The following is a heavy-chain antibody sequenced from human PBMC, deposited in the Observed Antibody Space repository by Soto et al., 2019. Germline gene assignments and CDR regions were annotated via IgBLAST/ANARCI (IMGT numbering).Heavy chain of an antibody. J-gene: IGHJ4*02. Sequence: SETLSLTCTVSGGSISSGGYYWSWIRQHPGKGLEWIGYIYYSGSTYYNPSLKSRVTISVDTSKNQFSLKLSSVTAADTAVYYCAREIKVYGDNYFDYWGQGTLVTVSS. D-gene: IGHD4-17*01. CDR2: IYYSGST. CDR3: AREIKVYGDNYFDY. V-gene: IGHV4-31*03. CDR1: GGSISSGGYY.